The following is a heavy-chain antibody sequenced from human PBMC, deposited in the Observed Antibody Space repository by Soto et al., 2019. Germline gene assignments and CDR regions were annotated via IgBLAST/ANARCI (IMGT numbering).Heavy chain of an antibody. D-gene: IGHD5-18*01. CDR3: VKEGYGQLWLEDYGMDV. J-gene: IGHJ6*02. Sequence: QVQLVESGGGVVQPGGSLRLSXAAXGFTFSSYGIHWVRQAPGKGLEWVALISYDGSNKYYADSVKGRFTISRDNFKDTMYLEMSSLRAEDTAVYYCVKEGYGQLWLEDYGMDVWGQGTTVTVSS. CDR1: GFTFSSYG. V-gene: IGHV3-30*18. CDR2: ISYDGSNK.